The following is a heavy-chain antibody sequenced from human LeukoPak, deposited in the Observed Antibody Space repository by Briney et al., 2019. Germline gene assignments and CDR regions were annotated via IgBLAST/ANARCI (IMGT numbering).Heavy chain of an antibody. V-gene: IGHV3-23*01. Sequence: GGSLRLSCAASGFTLSSNAMSWVRQAPGKGLAWVSTISGNYGSTYYADSVKGRFTISRDNFKNTVFLRMNSLRAEDTAVYYCAKVVLLLTASDAFDFWGQGTKVTVSS. CDR3: AKVVLLLTASDAFDF. J-gene: IGHJ3*01. CDR1: GFTLSSNA. CDR2: ISGNYGST. D-gene: IGHD2-21*02.